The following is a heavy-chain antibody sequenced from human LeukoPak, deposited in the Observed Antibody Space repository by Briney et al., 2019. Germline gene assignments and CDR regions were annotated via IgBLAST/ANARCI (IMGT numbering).Heavy chain of an antibody. D-gene: IGHD3-3*01. V-gene: IGHV4-31*03. CDR1: GGSLSSGGYY. J-gene: IGHJ4*02. CDR2: IYWTEVT. CDR3: ARGPKWGFDFWSAYYFDF. Sequence: SETLSLTCSVSGGSLSSGGYYWSWVRQPPGKGLGWIGYIYWTEVTYSSASLTSRVSFSVDTSQNQFSLRLSSVTAADTAVYYCARGPKWGFDFWSAYYFDFWGQGTLVTVSS.